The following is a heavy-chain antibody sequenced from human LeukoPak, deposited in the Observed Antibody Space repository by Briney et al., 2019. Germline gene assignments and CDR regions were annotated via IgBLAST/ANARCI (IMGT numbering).Heavy chain of an antibody. CDR3: ATFSYTNDWYEDY. CDR1: GYSLTSYL. D-gene: IGHD6-19*01. V-gene: IGHV5-51*01. Sequence: GESLKISCKGSGYSLTSYLIGWVRQMPGKGLAWMGIIDPNDSDTTYSPSFQGQVTISADKSISTAYLQWSSLKASDTAMYYCATFSYTNDWYEDYWGQGTPVTVSS. CDR2: IDPNDSDT. J-gene: IGHJ4*02.